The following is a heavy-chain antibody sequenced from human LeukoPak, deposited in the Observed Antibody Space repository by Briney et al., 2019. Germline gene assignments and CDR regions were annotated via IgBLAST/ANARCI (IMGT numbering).Heavy chain of an antibody. CDR3: ARVVPSLGIGI. Sequence: SETLSLTCTVSGGSISSYYWSWIRQPSGKGLEWIGYIYYSGSTNYNPSLKSRVTTSVDTSKNQFSLKLSSVTAADTAVYYCARVVPSLGIGIWGQGTMVTVSS. D-gene: IGHD3-10*01. V-gene: IGHV4-59*01. CDR2: IYYSGST. J-gene: IGHJ3*02. CDR1: GGSISSYY.